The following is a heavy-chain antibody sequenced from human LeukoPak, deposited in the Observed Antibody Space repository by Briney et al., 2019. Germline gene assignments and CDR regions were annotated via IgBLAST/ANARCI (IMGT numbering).Heavy chain of an antibody. V-gene: IGHV4-4*02. CDR1: GGSISSSNW. Sequence: PSGTLSLTCAVSGGSISSSNWWSWVRQPPGKGLEWIGEIYHSGSTNYNPSLKSRVTISVDKSKNQFSLKLSSVTAAGTAVYYCARSYDILTPTLGYWGQGTLVTVSS. CDR3: ARSYDILTPTLGY. J-gene: IGHJ4*02. D-gene: IGHD3-9*01. CDR2: IYHSGST.